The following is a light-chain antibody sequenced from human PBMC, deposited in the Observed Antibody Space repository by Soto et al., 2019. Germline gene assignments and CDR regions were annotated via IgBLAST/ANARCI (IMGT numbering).Light chain of an antibody. CDR2: DTS. CDR3: QEQGNWPRRT. CDR1: ESLYTY. J-gene: IGKJ3*01. V-gene: IGKV3-11*01. Sequence: EIVLTQSPATLSLSPGERATLSCRASESLYTYLAWFQQKPGQAPRLLIFDTSRRATGVPARFSGSGAGTDYTLTTSSLEPEDVAVFYCQEQGNWPRRTFGPGTKVEI.